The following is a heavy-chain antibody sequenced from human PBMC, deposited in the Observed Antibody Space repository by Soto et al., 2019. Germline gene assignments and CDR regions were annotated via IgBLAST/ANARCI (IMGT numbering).Heavy chain of an antibody. CDR3: AKGSRYYDFWSGYYLGYYGMDV. CDR1: GFTFSSYG. D-gene: IGHD3-3*01. CDR2: ISYDGSNK. Sequence: QVQLVESGGGVVQPGRSLRLSCAASGFTFSSYGMHWVRQAPGKGLEWVAVISYDGSNKYYADSVKGRFTISRDNSKNTLYLQMNSLRAEDTAVYYCAKGSRYYDFWSGYYLGYYGMDVW. V-gene: IGHV3-30*18. J-gene: IGHJ6*01.